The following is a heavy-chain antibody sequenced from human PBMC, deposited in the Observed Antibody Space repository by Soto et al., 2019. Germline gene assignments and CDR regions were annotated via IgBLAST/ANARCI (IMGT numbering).Heavy chain of an antibody. CDR3: VKNSGWFNT. Sequence: LRLSCAASGFPFGTTDMSWVRQAPGEGLEWVSTIDGSGGITFYADSVKGRFTISRDNSRNTVYLQMNSLRGDDTALYYCVKNSGWFNTWGQGALVTVSS. J-gene: IGHJ5*02. D-gene: IGHD3-10*01. CDR2: IDGSGGIT. V-gene: IGHV3-23*01. CDR1: GFPFGTTD.